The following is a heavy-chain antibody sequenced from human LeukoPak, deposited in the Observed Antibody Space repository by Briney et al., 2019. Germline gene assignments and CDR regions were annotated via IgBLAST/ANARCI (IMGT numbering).Heavy chain of an antibody. CDR1: GGSISSGGYY. J-gene: IGHJ4*02. D-gene: IGHD2-8*01. V-gene: IGHV4-31*03. CDR2: IYYSGST. Sequence: PSETLSLTCTVSGGSISSGGYYWSWIRQHPGKGLEWIGYIYYSGSTYYNPSLKSRVTISVDTSKNQFSLKLSSVTAADTTVYYCARDKNAIGDSWGQGTLVTVSS. CDR3: ARDKNAIGDS.